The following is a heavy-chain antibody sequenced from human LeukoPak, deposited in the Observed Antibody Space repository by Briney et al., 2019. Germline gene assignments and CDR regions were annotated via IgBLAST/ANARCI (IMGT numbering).Heavy chain of an antibody. Sequence: PGGSLRLSCAASGFTFDDYGMSWVRQAPGKGLEWVANIKQDGSEKYYVDSVKGRFTISRDNAKNSLYLQMNSLRAEDTAVYYCARYLDYYDSSGYYYPPDYWGQGTLVTVSS. J-gene: IGHJ4*02. D-gene: IGHD3-22*01. CDR2: IKQDGSEK. CDR3: ARYLDYYDSSGYYYPPDY. V-gene: IGHV3-7*01. CDR1: GFTFDDYG.